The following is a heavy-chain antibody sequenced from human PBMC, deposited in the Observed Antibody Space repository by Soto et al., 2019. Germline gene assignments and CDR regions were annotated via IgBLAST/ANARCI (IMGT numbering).Heavy chain of an antibody. V-gene: IGHV1-46*01. J-gene: IGHJ6*02. D-gene: IGHD2-2*01. CDR3: ARDVYCTTTSCYLHYAMDV. CDR2: INPVGGAT. CDR1: GYTFTRHF. Sequence: ASVNVSFKAIGYTFTRHFMHCVRQAPVQGREWMGIINPVGGATDYAQTFQGRVTMTRDTSTSTFYMELSSLRSEDTAVYYCARDVYCTTTSCYLHYAMDVWGQGTTVTVSS.